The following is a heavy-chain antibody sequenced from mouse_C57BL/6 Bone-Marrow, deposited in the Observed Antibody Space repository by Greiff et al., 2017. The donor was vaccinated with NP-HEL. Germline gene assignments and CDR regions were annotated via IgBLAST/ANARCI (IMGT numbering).Heavy chain of an antibody. Sequence: QVQLQQPGAELVMPGASVKLSCKASGYTFTSYWMHWVKQRPGQGLEWIGEIDPSDSYTKYNQKFKGKSTLTVDKSSSTAYMQLSSLTSEDSAVYYWAADGYFWYFDVWGTGTTVTVSS. J-gene: IGHJ1*03. D-gene: IGHD2-3*01. V-gene: IGHV1-69*01. CDR1: GYTFTSYW. CDR2: IDPSDSYT. CDR3: AADGYFWYFDV.